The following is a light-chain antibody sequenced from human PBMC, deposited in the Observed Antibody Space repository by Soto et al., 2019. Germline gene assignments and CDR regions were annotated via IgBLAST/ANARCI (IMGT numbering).Light chain of an antibody. V-gene: IGLV1-44*01. CDR2: NNN. J-gene: IGLJ2*01. CDR3: AAWDDSLNGPL. CDR1: SSNIGSNT. Sequence: QTVVTQPPSASGTPGQRVTISCSGSSSNIGSNTVNWYQQLPGTAPKLLLYNNNQRPSGVPDRFSGSKSGTSASLAISGLQSEDEADYYCAAWDDSLNGPLFGGGTKVTVL.